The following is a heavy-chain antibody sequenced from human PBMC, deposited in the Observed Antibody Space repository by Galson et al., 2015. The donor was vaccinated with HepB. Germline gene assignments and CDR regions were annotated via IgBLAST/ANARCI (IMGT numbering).Heavy chain of an antibody. Sequence: SLRLSCAASGFTFSSYWMSWVRQAPGKGLEWVANIKRDGSEKYYVDSVKGRSTISRDNAKNSLYLQMNSLRAEDTAVYYCARDGLFSTTVTHFDYWGQGTLVTVSS. J-gene: IGHJ4*02. D-gene: IGHD4-17*01. CDR1: GFTFSSYW. V-gene: IGHV3-7*01. CDR3: ARDGLFSTTVTHFDY. CDR2: IKRDGSEK.